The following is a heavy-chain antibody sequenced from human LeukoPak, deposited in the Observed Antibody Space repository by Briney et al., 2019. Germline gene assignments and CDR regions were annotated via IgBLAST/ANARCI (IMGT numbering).Heavy chain of an antibody. D-gene: IGHD5-12*01. CDR2: MNPNSGNT. CDR1: GYTFTSYD. CDR3: ARDYGVIVATITDY. J-gene: IGHJ4*02. Sequence: ASVKVSCKASGYTFTSYDINWVRQATGQGLEWMGWMNPNSGNTGYAQKFQGRVTMTRNTSISTAYMELSSLRSEDTAVYYCARDYGVIVATITDYWGQGTLVTVSS. V-gene: IGHV1-8*01.